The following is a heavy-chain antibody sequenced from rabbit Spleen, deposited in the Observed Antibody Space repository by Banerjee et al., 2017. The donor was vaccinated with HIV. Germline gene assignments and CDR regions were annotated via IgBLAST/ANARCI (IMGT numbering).Heavy chain of an antibody. D-gene: IGHD2-1*01. J-gene: IGHJ4*01. V-gene: IGHV1S45*01. CDR3: ARQIGGDNNL. CDR1: GFPFSNKAV. Sequence: QEQLEESGGGLVKPEGSLTLTCKASGFPFSNKAVMCWVRQAPGKGLEWIACIYTGYGGSTYYASWATGRFTISKTSSTTVTLQMTSLTAADTATYFCARQIGGDNNLWGPGTLVTVS. CDR2: IYTGYGGST.